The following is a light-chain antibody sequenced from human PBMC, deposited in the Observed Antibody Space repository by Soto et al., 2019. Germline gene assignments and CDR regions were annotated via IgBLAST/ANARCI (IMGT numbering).Light chain of an antibody. CDR2: DVS. CDR3: SSYTSSSSYV. V-gene: IGLV2-14*01. J-gene: IGLJ1*01. CDR1: SSYVGGYKY. Sequence: QSVLTQPASVSGSPGQSIAISCTGTSSYVGGYKYVSWYQQHPGKAPKLLIYDVSNRPSGVSDRFSGSKSGNTASLTISGLQSEDEADYYCSSYTSSSSYVFGTGTKDTVL.